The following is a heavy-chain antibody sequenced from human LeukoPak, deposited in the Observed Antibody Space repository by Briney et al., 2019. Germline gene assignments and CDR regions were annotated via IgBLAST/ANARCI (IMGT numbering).Heavy chain of an antibody. D-gene: IGHD6-13*01. CDR2: INPSDDST. CDR3: ARARVQAAGYEYYFDY. CDR1: GYTFTRYY. Sequence: ASVKVSCKASGYTFTRYYIHWVRQAPGQGLEWMGIINPSDDSTTYAQKFQGRVTMTRDMSTSTVYMVLSSLRSEDTAVYYCARARVQAAGYEYYFDYWGQGTLVTVSS. J-gene: IGHJ4*02. V-gene: IGHV1-46*01.